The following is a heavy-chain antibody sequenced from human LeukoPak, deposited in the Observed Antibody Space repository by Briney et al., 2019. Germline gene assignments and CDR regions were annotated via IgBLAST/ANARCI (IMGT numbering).Heavy chain of an antibody. J-gene: IGHJ3*02. CDR1: GYTFTSYG. V-gene: IGHV1-18*01. CDR3: ASNPGYCSGGSCYSVGGAFDI. Sequence: ASVKVSCKASGYTFTSYGISWVRQAPGQGLEWMGWISAYNGNTNYAQKLQGRVTMTTDTSTSTAYMELRSLRSDDTAVYYCASNPGYCSGGSCYSVGGAFDIWGQGTMVTVSS. CDR2: ISAYNGNT. D-gene: IGHD2-15*01.